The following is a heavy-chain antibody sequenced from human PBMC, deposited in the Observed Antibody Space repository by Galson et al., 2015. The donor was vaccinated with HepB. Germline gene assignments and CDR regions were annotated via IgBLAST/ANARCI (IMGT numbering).Heavy chain of an antibody. CDR2: IIPIFGTA. V-gene: IGHV1-69*06. J-gene: IGHJ2*01. D-gene: IGHD6-6*01. Sequence: SVKVSCKASGGTFSSYAISWVRQAPGQGLEWMGGIIPIFGTANYAQKFQGRVTITADKSTSTAYMELSSLRSEDTAVYYCARGRSGSSPDWYFVLWGRGTLVTVSS. CDR3: ARGRSGSSPDWYFVL. CDR1: GGTFSSYA.